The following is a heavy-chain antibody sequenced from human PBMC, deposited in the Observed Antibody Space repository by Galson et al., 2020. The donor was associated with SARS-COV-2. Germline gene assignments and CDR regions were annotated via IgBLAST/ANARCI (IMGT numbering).Heavy chain of an antibody. CDR3: ARQGVNMNVLVTVPGWFFDL. D-gene: IGHD2-8*01. CDR1: GSSVSTTNY. J-gene: IGHJ2*01. V-gene: IGHV4-38-2*01. Sequence: SETLSLTCAVSGSSVSTTNYWGWVRLAPGKGLEWIGSIYPNGRTYYNPSLESRVTISVDTSRNQFSLTLASVTAADTAFYYCARQGVNMNVLVTVPGWFFDLWGRGTLVTVSS. CDR2: IYPNGRT.